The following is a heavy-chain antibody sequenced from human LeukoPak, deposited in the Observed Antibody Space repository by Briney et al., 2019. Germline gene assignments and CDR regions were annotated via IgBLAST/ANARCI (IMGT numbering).Heavy chain of an antibody. D-gene: IGHD5-12*01. V-gene: IGHV4-59*01. Sequence: SETLSLTCAVSGASINDFYWTWIRQPPGKGLEWIGYVYYGGSTNYNPSLKSRVSMSVDTSKNQFSLTLTSVTVADAAFYYCARGGIRGYSAFDNLDFWGLGTHVTVSS. CDR3: ARGGIRGYSAFDNLDF. CDR1: GASINDFY. CDR2: VYYGGST. J-gene: IGHJ4*02.